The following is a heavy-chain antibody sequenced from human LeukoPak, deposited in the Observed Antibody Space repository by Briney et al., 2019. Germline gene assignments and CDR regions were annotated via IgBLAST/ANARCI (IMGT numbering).Heavy chain of an antibody. Sequence: GGSLRLSCAASGFTFSSYGMHWVRQAPGKGLEWVAFIRYDGSNKYYADSVKGRFTISRDDSKNTLYLQMNSLRAEDTAVYYCAKSGIAAAGTGGDWGQGTLVTVSS. CDR2: IRYDGSNK. CDR1: GFTFSSYG. CDR3: AKSGIAAAGTGGD. V-gene: IGHV3-30*02. D-gene: IGHD6-13*01. J-gene: IGHJ4*02.